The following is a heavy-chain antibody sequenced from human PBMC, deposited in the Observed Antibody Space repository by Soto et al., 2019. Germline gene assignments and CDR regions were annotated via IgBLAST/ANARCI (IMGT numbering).Heavy chain of an antibody. V-gene: IGHV3-53*01. J-gene: IGHJ6*02. CDR3: ARDSTWIPYYHYGMDV. CDR1: GFSVSSNY. CDR2: IYSGGNT. D-gene: IGHD5-18*01. Sequence: EVQLVESGGGLIQPGGFLRLSCAASGFSVSSNYMSWVRQAPGKGLEWVSVIYSGGNTHYADSVKGRFTISRDNSKNTLYLQMNSLRADDTAVYYCARDSTWIPYYHYGMDVWGQGTTVTVSS.